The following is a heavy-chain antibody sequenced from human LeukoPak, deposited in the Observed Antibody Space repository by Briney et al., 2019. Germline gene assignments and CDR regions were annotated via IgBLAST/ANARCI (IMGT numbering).Heavy chain of an antibody. J-gene: IGHJ4*02. V-gene: IGHV4-39*07. CDR1: GGSISSSSYY. CDR3: ARGGGYDPREYDY. CDR2: IYYSGST. D-gene: IGHD5-12*01. Sequence: SETLSLTCTVSGGSISSSSYYWGWIRQPPGKGLEWIGSIYYSGSTYYNPSLKSRVTMSVDTSKNQFSLKLSSVTAADTAVYYCARGGGYDPREYDYWGQGTLVTVSS.